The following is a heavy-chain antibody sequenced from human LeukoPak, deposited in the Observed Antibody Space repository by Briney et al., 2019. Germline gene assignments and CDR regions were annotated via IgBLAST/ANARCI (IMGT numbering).Heavy chain of an antibody. CDR2: INHSGST. Sequence: SETLSLTCAVYGGSFSGYYWSWIRQPPGKGLEWIGEINHSGSTNYNPSLKSRVTISVVTSKNQFSLKLSSVTAADTAVYYCARRKWLVRLDYWGQGTLVTASS. V-gene: IGHV4-34*01. J-gene: IGHJ4*02. D-gene: IGHD6-19*01. CDR3: ARRKWLVRLDY. CDR1: GGSFSGYY.